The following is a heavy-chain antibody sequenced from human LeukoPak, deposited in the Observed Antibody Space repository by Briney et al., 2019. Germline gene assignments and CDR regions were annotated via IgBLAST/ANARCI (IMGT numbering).Heavy chain of an antibody. J-gene: IGHJ5*02. CDR1: GYTLTELS. Sequence: VASVKVSCKVSGYTLTELSMHWVRQAPGKGLEWMGGFDPEDGETIYAQKFQGRVTMTEDTSTDTAYMELSSLRSEDTAVYYCATEGGGIQLWPRGRWFDPWGQGTLVTVSS. D-gene: IGHD5-18*01. V-gene: IGHV1-24*01. CDR2: FDPEDGET. CDR3: ATEGGGIQLWPRGRWFDP.